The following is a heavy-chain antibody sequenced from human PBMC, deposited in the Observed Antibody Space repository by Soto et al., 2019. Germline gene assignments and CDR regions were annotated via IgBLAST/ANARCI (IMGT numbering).Heavy chain of an antibody. Sequence: PGGSLGLSCAASGFTFGSYSMNWVRQAPGKWLEWVSSISSSSSYIYYADSVKGRFTISRDNAKNSLYLQMNSLRAEDTAVYYCARVGDYGDYWGVLHLYYFDYWGQGTLVTVSS. CDR3: ARVGDYGDYWGVLHLYYFDY. CDR2: ISSSSSYI. V-gene: IGHV3-21*01. D-gene: IGHD4-17*01. J-gene: IGHJ4*02. CDR1: GFTFGSYS.